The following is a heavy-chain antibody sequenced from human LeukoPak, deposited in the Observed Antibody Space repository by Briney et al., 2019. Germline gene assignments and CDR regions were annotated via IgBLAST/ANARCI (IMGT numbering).Heavy chain of an antibody. Sequence: PGGSLRLSCAASGFTFSSYAMSWGRQAPGKGLELVSAISGSGGSTYYADSVKGRFTISRDNSKNTLYLQMNSLRAEDTAVYYCAKGPELIVVVVAAADAFDIWGQGKLVTVSS. V-gene: IGHV3-23*01. CDR2: ISGSGGST. CDR3: AKGPELIVVVVAAADAFDI. D-gene: IGHD2-15*01. J-gene: IGHJ3*02. CDR1: GFTFSSYA.